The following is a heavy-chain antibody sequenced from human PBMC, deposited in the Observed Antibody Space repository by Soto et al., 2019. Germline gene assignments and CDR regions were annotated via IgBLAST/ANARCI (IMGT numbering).Heavy chain of an antibody. CDR3: VKDRESNSWPARDV. CDR2: ISPNSGNI. Sequence: QVHLVQAGAEVKKPGASVNVSCKTSGCTFTRNGISWVRQAPGQVLEWMGWISPNSGNIKYAQKLQGRVIMTTATSTSTAYMELRSLRFDDTAVYYCVKDRESNSWPARDVWGPGTTVTVSS. CDR1: GCTFTRNG. V-gene: IGHV1-18*01. J-gene: IGHJ6*02. D-gene: IGHD4-4*01.